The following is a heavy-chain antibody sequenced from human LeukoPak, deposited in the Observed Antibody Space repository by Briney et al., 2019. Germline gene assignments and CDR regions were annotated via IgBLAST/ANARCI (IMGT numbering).Heavy chain of an antibody. D-gene: IGHD3-22*01. J-gene: IGHJ4*02. Sequence: ASVKVSCKASGYTFTSYAMHWVRQAPGQRLERMGWINAGNGNTKYSQKFQGRVTITRDTSASTAYMELSSLRSEDTAVYYCARQNYYDSSGYPTFDYWGQGTLVTVSS. V-gene: IGHV1-3*01. CDR2: INAGNGNT. CDR1: GYTFTSYA. CDR3: ARQNYYDSSGYPTFDY.